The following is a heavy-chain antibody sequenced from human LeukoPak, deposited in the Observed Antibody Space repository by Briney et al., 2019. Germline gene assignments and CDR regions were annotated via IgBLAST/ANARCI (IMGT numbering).Heavy chain of an antibody. D-gene: IGHD3-16*01. CDR1: GFTFSSYA. J-gene: IGHJ4*02. CDR2: ISGSGGST. CDR3: AKGVAYTRGITTYDY. V-gene: IGHV3-23*01. Sequence: GGSLRLSCAASGFTFSSYAMSWVRQAPGKGLDWVSAISGSGGSTYYADSVKGRFTISRDNSKNTLYLQINSLRAEDTAVYYCAKGVAYTRGITTYDYWGQGTLVTVSS.